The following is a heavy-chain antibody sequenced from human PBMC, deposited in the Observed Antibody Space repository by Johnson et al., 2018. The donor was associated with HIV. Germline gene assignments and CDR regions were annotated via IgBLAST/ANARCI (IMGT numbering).Heavy chain of an antibody. CDR1: GFTFSSYD. V-gene: IGHV3-30*18. CDR2: ISYAGSNK. CDR3: AKGENDYGDYGLDAFDI. Sequence: QMLLVESGGGVVQPGRSLRVSCGASGFTFSSYDMHLVRQAPGQGLEWVTVISYAGSNKYYAESVTGRFTISRDNSKNTLYLQMNSLRAEDTAVYYCAKGENDYGDYGLDAFDIWGQGTMVTVSS. D-gene: IGHD4-17*01. J-gene: IGHJ3*02.